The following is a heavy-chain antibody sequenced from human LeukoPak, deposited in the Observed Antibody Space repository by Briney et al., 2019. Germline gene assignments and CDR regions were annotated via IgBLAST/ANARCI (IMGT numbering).Heavy chain of an antibody. J-gene: IGHJ4*02. CDR2: ISGSGGST. Sequence: GGSLRLSCATSGFIFSTYALSWVRQAPGKGLEWASSISGSGGSTYHADSVKGRFTISRESSKNTLYLQMNSLRAEDTAIYYCARVIKAAPGKGYFDYWGQGTLVTVSS. D-gene: IGHD6-13*01. V-gene: IGHV3-23*01. CDR3: ARVIKAAPGKGYFDY. CDR1: GFIFSTYA.